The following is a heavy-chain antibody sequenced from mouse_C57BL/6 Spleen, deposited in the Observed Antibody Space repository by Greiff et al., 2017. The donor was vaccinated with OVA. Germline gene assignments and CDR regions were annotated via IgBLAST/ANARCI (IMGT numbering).Heavy chain of an antibody. CDR2: IRLKSDNYAT. Sequence: EVMLVESGGGFVQPGGSMKLSCVASGFTFSNYWMNWVRQSPEKGLEWVAQIRLKSDNYATHYAESVKGRFTISRDDSKSSVYLQMNNLRAEDTGIYYCTGPFTPWDYWGQGTSVTVSS. CDR3: TGPFTPWDY. V-gene: IGHV6-3*01. CDR1: GFTFSNYW. J-gene: IGHJ4*01.